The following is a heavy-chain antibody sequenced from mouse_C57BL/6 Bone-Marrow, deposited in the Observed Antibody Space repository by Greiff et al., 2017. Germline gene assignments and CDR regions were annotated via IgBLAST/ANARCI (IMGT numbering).Heavy chain of an antibody. CDR1: GFTFSNYW. CDR2: IRLKSDNYAT. J-gene: IGHJ1*03. Sequence: EVKLEESGGGLVQPGGSMKLSCVASGFTFSNYWMNWVRQSPEKGLEWVAQIRLKSDNYATHYAESVKGRFTISRDDSKSSVYLQMNNLRAEDTGIYYCTVGSSYVGYFDVWGTGTKVTVSS. V-gene: IGHV6-3*01. D-gene: IGHD1-1*01. CDR3: TVGSSYVGYFDV.